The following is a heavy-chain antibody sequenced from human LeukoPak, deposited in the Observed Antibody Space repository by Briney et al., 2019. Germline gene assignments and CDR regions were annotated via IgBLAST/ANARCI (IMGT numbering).Heavy chain of an antibody. CDR2: INPNSGGT. V-gene: IGHV1-2*02. CDR1: GYTFTSCD. CDR3: AVTMVRGVIGYFDY. Sequence: ASVKVSCKASGYTFTSCDINWVRQAPGQGLEWMGWINPNSGGTNYAQKFQGRVTMTRDTSISTAYMELSRLRSDDTAVYYCAVTMVRGVIGYFDYWGQGTLVTVSS. J-gene: IGHJ4*02. D-gene: IGHD3-10*01.